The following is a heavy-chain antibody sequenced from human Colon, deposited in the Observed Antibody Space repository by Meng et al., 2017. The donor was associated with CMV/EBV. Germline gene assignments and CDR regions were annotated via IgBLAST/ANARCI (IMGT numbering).Heavy chain of an antibody. Sequence: GESLKISCVVSGVTFSDSVMSWVRQAPGKGLEWVAAISRRGDKRDYADSVKGRFTISRDNFRNTVILQMSSMKVEDTAVYYCARGQFLHYFDDWGRGTLVTVSS. CDR1: GVTFSDSV. D-gene: IGHD2/OR15-2a*01. CDR3: ARGQFLHYFDD. J-gene: IGHJ4*02. V-gene: IGHV3-23*01. CDR2: ISRRGDKR.